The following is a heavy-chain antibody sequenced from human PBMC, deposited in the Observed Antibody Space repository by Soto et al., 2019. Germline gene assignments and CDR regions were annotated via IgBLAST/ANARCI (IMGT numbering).Heavy chain of an antibody. CDR2: ISAYNGNT. CDR1: GYTFTSYG. CDR3: ARMGDVPYYYYGMDV. Sequence: ASVKVSCKASGYTFTSYGISWVRQALGQGLEWMGWISAYNGNTNYAQKLQGRVTMTTDTSTSTAYMELRSLRSDDTAVYYCARMGDVPYYYYGMDVWGQGTTVTVSS. V-gene: IGHV1-18*01. J-gene: IGHJ6*02. D-gene: IGHD3-16*01.